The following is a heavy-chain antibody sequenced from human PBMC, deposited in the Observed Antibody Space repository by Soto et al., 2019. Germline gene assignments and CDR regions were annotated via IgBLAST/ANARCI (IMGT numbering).Heavy chain of an antibody. J-gene: IGHJ5*02. D-gene: IGHD6-19*01. Sequence: GASVKVSCKVSGYTLTELSMHWVRQAPGKGLEWMGGFDPEDGETIYAQKFQGRVTMTEDTSTDTAYMELSSLRSEDTAVYYCATVGRKQWLALMGDWFDPWGQGTLVTVSS. CDR1: GYTLTELS. CDR3: ATVGRKQWLALMGDWFDP. CDR2: FDPEDGET. V-gene: IGHV1-24*01.